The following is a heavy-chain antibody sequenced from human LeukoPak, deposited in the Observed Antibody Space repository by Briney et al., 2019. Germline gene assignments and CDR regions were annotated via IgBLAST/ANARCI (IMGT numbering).Heavy chain of an antibody. J-gene: IGHJ4*02. V-gene: IGHV1-69*13. CDR3: ARGYDYGDYFDY. CDR1: GYTFTSYG. Sequence: SVKVSCKASGYTFTSYGISWVRQAPGQGLEWMGGIIPIFGTANYAQKFQGRVTITADESTSTAYMELSRLRSDDTAVYYCARGYDYGDYFDYWGQGTLVTVSS. CDR2: IIPIFGTA. D-gene: IGHD4-17*01.